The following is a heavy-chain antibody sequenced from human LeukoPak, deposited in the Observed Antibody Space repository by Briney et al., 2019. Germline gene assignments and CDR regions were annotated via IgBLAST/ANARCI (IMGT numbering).Heavy chain of an antibody. CDR2: ISSSSSYI. CDR3: ARVGRWGTTAGHFDY. D-gene: IGHD6-13*01. Sequence: GGPLRLSCAASGFTFSSYSMNWVRQAPGKGLEWVSSISSSSSYIYYADSVKGRFTISRDNAKNTLYLQMNSLRAEDTAVYYCARVGRWGTTAGHFDYWGQGTLVTVSS. V-gene: IGHV3-21*01. CDR1: GFTFSSYS. J-gene: IGHJ4*02.